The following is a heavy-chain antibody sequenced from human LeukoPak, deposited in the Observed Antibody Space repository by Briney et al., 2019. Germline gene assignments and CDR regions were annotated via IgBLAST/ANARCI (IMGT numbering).Heavy chain of an antibody. CDR2: IFGSGGST. J-gene: IGHJ4*02. V-gene: IGHV3-23*01. Sequence: SGGSLRLSCAASGFSFSTSPMSWVRQPPGKGLEWVSGIFGSGGSTHYADSVKGRFTISRDNSKNTVYLQMNSLRAEDTAVYYCAKTTTGYSSGRFPGWPVDYWGQGTLVTVSS. CDR3: AKTTTGYSSGRFPGWPVDY. CDR1: GFSFSTSP. D-gene: IGHD6-19*01.